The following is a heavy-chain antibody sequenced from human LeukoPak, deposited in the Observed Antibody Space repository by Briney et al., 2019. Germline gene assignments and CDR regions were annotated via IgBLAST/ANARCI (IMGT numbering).Heavy chain of an antibody. CDR1: GFTFSSYA. V-gene: IGHV3-64*01. CDR2: ISSNGGST. D-gene: IGHD6-6*01. J-gene: IGHJ4*02. Sequence: GGSLRLSCAASGFTFSSYAMHWVRQAPGKGLEYVSAISSNGGSTYYANSVKGRFTISRDNAKNTLYLQMNSLRAEDTAVYYCARVIPYSSSIGFDYWGQGTLVTVSS. CDR3: ARVIPYSSSIGFDY.